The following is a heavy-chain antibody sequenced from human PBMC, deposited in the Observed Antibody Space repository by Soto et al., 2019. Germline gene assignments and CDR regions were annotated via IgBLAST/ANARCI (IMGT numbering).Heavy chain of an antibody. CDR2: ISYDGSNK. CDR1: GFTFSTYG. D-gene: IGHD7-27*01. CDR3: ARNWGIFDY. V-gene: IGHV3-30*03. J-gene: IGHJ4*02. Sequence: GGSLRLSCAASGFTFSTYGMHWVRQAPGKGLEWVAVISYDGSNKYYADSVKGRFTISGDNSKNTLFLQMNSLRAEDTALYYCARNWGIFDYWGQGTLVTV.